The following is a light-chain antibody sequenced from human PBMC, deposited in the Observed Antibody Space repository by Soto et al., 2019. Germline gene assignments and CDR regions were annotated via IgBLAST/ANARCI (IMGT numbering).Light chain of an antibody. CDR3: KQSDSTPYT. CDR1: QTISTY. CDR2: NAS. J-gene: IGKJ2*01. V-gene: IGKV1-39*01. Sequence: DIQMTQSPSSLSASVGDRVTITCRASQTISTYLNWYQQKPGKAPRLLIYNASSLLSWVPSRVSGSGSGTDFPLTIASLQPEDFSTYYCKQSDSTPYTFGQGTQVEI.